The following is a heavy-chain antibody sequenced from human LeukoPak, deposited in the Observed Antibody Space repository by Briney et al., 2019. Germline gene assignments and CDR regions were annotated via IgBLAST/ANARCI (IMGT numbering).Heavy chain of an antibody. CDR3: TAERGYSYLY. D-gene: IGHD5-18*01. Sequence: PGGSLRLSCAASGFNFRHYGMHWVRQAPGKGLEWVGRIKSKTDGGTIDYAAPVKGRLTISRDDSKNTLYLQLNSLKTEDTAVYYCTAERGYSYLYWGQGTLVTVSS. V-gene: IGHV3-15*01. CDR2: IKSKTDGGTI. J-gene: IGHJ4*02. CDR1: GFNFRHYG.